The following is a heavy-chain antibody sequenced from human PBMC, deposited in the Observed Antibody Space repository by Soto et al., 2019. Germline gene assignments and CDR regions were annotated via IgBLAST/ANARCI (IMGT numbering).Heavy chain of an antibody. Sequence: GGSLRLSCAASGFTFSSYAMSWVRQAPGKGLEWVSAISGSGGSTYYADSVKGRFTISRDNSKNTLYLQMNSLRAEDTAVYYCAESHYYDSSGYNDFDYWGQGTLVTV. CDR2: ISGSGGST. CDR3: AESHYYDSSGYNDFDY. J-gene: IGHJ4*02. CDR1: GFTFSSYA. D-gene: IGHD3-22*01. V-gene: IGHV3-23*01.